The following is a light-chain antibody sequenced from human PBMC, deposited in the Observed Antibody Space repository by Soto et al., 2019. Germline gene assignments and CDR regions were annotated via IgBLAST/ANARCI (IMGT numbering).Light chain of an antibody. CDR2: GAS. J-gene: IGKJ1*01. CDR1: ETVATN. CDR3: QQYFEWPPMT. V-gene: IGKV3-15*01. Sequence: EVLMTKSPATLSVSPGERATLSCRASETVATNLAWYQQNPGQAPRLLISGASTRAAGISDRFRGSGSGTEFTLTFSSLRSEDSAIYYCQQYFEWPPMTFGQGTKVEI.